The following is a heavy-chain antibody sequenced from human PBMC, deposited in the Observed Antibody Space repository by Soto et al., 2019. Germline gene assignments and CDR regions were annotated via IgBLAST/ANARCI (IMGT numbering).Heavy chain of an antibody. Sequence: GGSLRLSCAASGFTFSSYAMSWVRQAPGRGLEWVSAVSSSSDNTYYADSVKGRFTISRDNSKNTLYLQVNSLRAEDTAIYYCAKAGYGSDVLWWFGPWGLGTLVTVSS. V-gene: IGHV3-23*01. CDR1: GFTFSSYA. J-gene: IGHJ5*02. D-gene: IGHD5-12*01. CDR3: AKAGYGSDVLWWFGP. CDR2: VSSSSDNT.